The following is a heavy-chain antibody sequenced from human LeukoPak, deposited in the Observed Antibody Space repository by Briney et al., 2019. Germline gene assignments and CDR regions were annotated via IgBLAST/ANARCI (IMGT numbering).Heavy chain of an antibody. D-gene: IGHD5-24*01. CDR2: ISGSGGSI. Sequence: GGSLRLSCAASGFTFSSYAMSWVRQAPGKGLEWVSAISGSGGSIYYADCVKGRFTISRDNSKNTLYLQMNSLRAEDTAVYYCAKDNYREGYNSGSFDYWGQGSLVTVYS. V-gene: IGHV3-23*01. CDR1: GFTFSSYA. CDR3: AKDNYREGYNSGSFDY. J-gene: IGHJ4*02.